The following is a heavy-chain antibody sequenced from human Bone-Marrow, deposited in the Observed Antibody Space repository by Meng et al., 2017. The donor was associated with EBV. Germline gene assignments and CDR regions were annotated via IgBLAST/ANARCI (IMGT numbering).Heavy chain of an antibody. CDR3: ARSAKGYFGL. Sequence: GQLQGWGAGLLKPSEHRALTCAVYGGSFIGYYWSWIRQPPGKGLEWIGEINHSGSTNYSPSLKSRVTISVDTSKNQFSLKLSSVTAADTAVYYCARSAKGYFGLWGRGTLVTVSS. CDR2: INHSGST. V-gene: IGHV4-34*01. CDR1: GGSFIGYY. J-gene: IGHJ2*01.